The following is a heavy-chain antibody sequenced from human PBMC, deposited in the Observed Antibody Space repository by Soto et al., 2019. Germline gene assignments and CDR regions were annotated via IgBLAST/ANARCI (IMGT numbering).Heavy chain of an antibody. CDR2: IIPIFGTA. CDR1: GGTFSSYA. D-gene: IGHD3-22*01. V-gene: IGHV1-69*06. CDR3: ARGPYYYDSSGYYYGY. J-gene: IGHJ4*02. Sequence: QVQLVQSGAEVKKPGSSVKVSCKASGGTFSSYAISWVRQAPGQGLEWMGGIIPIFGTANYAQKFQGRVTSTADKSTSTAYMELSSLRSEDTAVYYCARGPYYYDSSGYYYGYWGQGTLVTVSS.